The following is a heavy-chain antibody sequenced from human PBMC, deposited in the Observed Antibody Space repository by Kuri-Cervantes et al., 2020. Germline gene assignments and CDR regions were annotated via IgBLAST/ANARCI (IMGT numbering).Heavy chain of an antibody. D-gene: IGHD3-10*01. CDR2: ISGSGGST. J-gene: IGHJ3*02. CDR3: AKQTGWDIRGVIFAYAFDI. Sequence: GESLKISCAASGFTFSSYAMSWVRQAPGKGLEWVSAISGSGGSTYYADSVKGRFTISRDNSKNTLYLQMNSLRAEDTAVYYCAKQTGWDIRGVIFAYAFDIWGQGTMVTVSS. CDR1: GFTFSSYA. V-gene: IGHV3-23*01.